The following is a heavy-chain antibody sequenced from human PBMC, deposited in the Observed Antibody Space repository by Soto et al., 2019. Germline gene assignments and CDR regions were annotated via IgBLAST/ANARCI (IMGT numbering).Heavy chain of an antibody. J-gene: IGHJ6*02. V-gene: IGHV5-51*01. D-gene: IGHD4-4*01. CDR3: ARHRDSNYLYYYGMDV. Sequence: PGESLKISCKGSGYSFTSYRIGWVRQMPGKGLEWMGIIYPGDSDTRYSPSFQGQVTISADKSISTAYLQWSSLKASDTAMYYCARHRDSNYLYYYGMDVWGQGTTVTVSS. CDR1: GYSFTSYR. CDR2: IYPGDSDT.